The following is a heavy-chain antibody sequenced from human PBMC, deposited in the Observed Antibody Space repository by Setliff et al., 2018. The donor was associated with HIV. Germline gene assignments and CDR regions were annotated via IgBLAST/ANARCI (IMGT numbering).Heavy chain of an antibody. V-gene: IGHV1-2*04. CDR2: INPKSDGT. CDR1: GYSFTDYY. D-gene: IGHD6-13*01. Sequence: ASVKVSCKASGYSFTDYYIHWVRQAPGQGLEWMGWINPKSDGTNYAQKFQGWITMTRDTSISTAYMELSRLRSDDTAVYYCARDTSSSWLDWGQGTLVTVSS. J-gene: IGHJ4*02. CDR3: ARDTSSSWLD.